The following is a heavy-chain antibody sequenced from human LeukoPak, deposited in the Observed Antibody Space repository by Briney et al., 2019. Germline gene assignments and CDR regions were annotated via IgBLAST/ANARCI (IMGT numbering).Heavy chain of an antibody. CDR2: IKQDGSGK. CDR1: GFTFSTYW. D-gene: IGHD5-18*01. V-gene: IGHV3-7*01. Sequence: GGSLRLSCAASGFTFSTYWMSWVRQAPGKGPEWVANIKQDGSGKYYVDSVKGRFTISRDNSKNTLYLQMNSLRAEDTAVYYCARSPGSVDTAMVTSWGQGTLVTVSS. J-gene: IGHJ4*02. CDR3: ARSPGSVDTAMVTS.